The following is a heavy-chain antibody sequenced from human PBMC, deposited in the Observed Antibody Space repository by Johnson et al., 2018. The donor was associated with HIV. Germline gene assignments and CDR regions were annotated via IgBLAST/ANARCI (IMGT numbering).Heavy chain of an antibody. CDR3: AKDSCDYASFSGYAFDL. D-gene: IGHD4-17*01. J-gene: IGHJ3*01. CDR1: GFTFSSYV. CDR2: ISYDGSNK. V-gene: IGHV3-30*18. Sequence: VQLVESGGGVVQPGRSLRLSCAASGFTFSSYVMHWVRQAPGKGLEWVAIISYDGSNKYYADSVKGRFTISRDNSKNTVYLQMNILRAEDTAVFYCAKDSCDYASFSGYAFDLWGQGTMVTVSS.